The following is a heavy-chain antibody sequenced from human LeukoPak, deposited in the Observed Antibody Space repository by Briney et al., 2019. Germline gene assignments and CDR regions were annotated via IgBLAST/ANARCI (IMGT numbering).Heavy chain of an antibody. CDR1: GGTFSSYA. CDR2: ISAYNGNT. CDR3: ARDAIYYYDSSGYYYPY. V-gene: IGHV1-18*01. Sequence: ASVKVSCKASGGTFSSYAISWVRQAPGQGLEWMGWISAYNGNTNYAQKLQGRVTMTTDTSTSTAYMELRSLRSDDTAVYYCARDAIYYYDSSGYYYPYWGQGTLVTVSS. J-gene: IGHJ4*02. D-gene: IGHD3-22*01.